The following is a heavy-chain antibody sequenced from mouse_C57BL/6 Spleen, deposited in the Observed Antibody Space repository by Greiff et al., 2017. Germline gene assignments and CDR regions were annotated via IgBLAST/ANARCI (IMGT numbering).Heavy chain of an antibody. CDR3: ARGKLGRDWLVSYYFDY. CDR1: GYTFTDYY. V-gene: IGHV1-26*01. CDR2: INPNNGGT. Sequence: EVQLQQSGPELVKPGASVKISCKASGYTFTDYYMNWVKQSHGKSLEWIGDINPNNGGTSYNQKFKGKAYMELRSLTSEDSAVYYCARGKLGRDWLVSYYFDYWGQGTTLTVSS. D-gene: IGHD4-1*01. J-gene: IGHJ2*01.